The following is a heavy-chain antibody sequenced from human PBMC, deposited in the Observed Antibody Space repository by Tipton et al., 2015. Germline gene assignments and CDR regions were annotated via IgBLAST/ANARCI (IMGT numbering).Heavy chain of an antibody. Sequence: TLSLTCTVSGGSISSFYWSWIRQPPGKGLEWIGIIYHSGSTYYNPSLKSRVTISVDTSKKQFSLRLSSVTAADTAMYYCARGGYDFWSGSKSYNWFDPWGQGTLVTVSS. J-gene: IGHJ5*02. V-gene: IGHV4-59*12. CDR1: GGSISSFY. D-gene: IGHD3-3*01. CDR3: ARGGYDFWSGSKSYNWFDP. CDR2: IYHSGST.